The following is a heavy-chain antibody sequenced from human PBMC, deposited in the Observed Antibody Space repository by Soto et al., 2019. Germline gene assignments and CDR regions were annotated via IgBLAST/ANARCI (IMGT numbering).Heavy chain of an antibody. CDR3: ARGSGGGAGRYYERYYFDY. CDR2: INHSGST. Sequence: SETLSLTCAVYGGSFSGYYWSWIRQPPGKGLEWIGEINHSGSTNYNPSLKSRVTISVDTSKNQFSLKLSSVTAADTAVYYCARGSGGGAGRYYERYYFDYWGEGTLVSVSS. CDR1: GGSFSGYY. V-gene: IGHV4-34*01. J-gene: IGHJ4*02. D-gene: IGHD3-10*01.